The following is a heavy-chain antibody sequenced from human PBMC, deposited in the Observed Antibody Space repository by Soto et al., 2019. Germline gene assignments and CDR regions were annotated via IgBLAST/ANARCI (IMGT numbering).Heavy chain of an antibody. Sequence: GSLRLSCAASGFTFSSYGMHWVRQAPGKGLEWVAVISYDGSNKYYADSVKGRFTISRDNSKNTLYLQMNSLRAEDTAVYYCAKSTYYYDSSGYGAYYYYGMDVWGQGTTVTVSS. CDR2: ISYDGSNK. CDR3: AKSTYYYDSSGYGAYYYYGMDV. CDR1: GFTFSSYG. J-gene: IGHJ6*02. D-gene: IGHD3-22*01. V-gene: IGHV3-30*18.